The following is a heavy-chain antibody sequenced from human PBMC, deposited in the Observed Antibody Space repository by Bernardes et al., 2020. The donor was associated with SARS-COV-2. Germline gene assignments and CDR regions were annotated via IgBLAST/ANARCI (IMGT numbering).Heavy chain of an antibody. J-gene: IGHJ6*02. Sequence: GESLRLACSASGFTFSSYSMNWVRQAPGKGLEWVSSISSISSYIYYADSVKGRFTISRDNAKNSTYLQMNRLRAEDTAVYYCARDFTPSYYDDYYYGMDVWGQGTTVTVSS. CDR3: ARDFTPSYYDDYYYGMDV. CDR1: GFTFSSYS. CDR2: ISSISSYI. V-gene: IGHV3-21*01. D-gene: IGHD1-26*01.